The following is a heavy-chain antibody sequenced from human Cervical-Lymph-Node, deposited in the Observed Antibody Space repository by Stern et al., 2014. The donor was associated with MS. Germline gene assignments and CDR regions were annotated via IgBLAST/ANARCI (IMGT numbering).Heavy chain of an antibody. D-gene: IGHD3-3*01. CDR1: GFSLNTGGVG. CDR3: ARRPRVGVVTDYFDY. J-gene: IGHJ4*02. V-gene: IGHV2-5*02. CDR2: IYWDDSK. Sequence: QVTLRESGPTLVKPTQTLTLTCTFSGFSLNTGGVGVGWIRQPPGKALEWLALIYWDDSKQYSPSLETRLTLTKDTSKNQVVLTMTDVDTVDTATYFCARRPRVGVVTDYFDYWGQGALVTVSS.